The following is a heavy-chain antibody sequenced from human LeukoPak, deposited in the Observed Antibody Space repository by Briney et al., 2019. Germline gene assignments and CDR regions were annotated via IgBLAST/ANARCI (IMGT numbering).Heavy chain of an antibody. Sequence: GGSLRLSCAASGFTFSGYEINWVRQAPGKGLEWVSCISTSGSTTYYADSVKGRFTISRDNAKNSLFLQMNTLTAEDTAVYYCARGALHVFDYWGQGTPVTVSP. CDR1: GFTFSGYE. D-gene: IGHD3-10*02. CDR2: ISTSGSTT. J-gene: IGHJ4*02. V-gene: IGHV3-48*03. CDR3: ARGALHVFDY.